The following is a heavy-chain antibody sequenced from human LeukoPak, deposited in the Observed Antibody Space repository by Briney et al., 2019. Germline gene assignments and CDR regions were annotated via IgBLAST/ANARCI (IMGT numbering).Heavy chain of an antibody. D-gene: IGHD6-19*01. CDR1: GFTFSSYS. V-gene: IGHV3-64*01. Sequence: PGRSLRLSCAASGFTFSSYSMHWVRQAPGKGLEYVSAINSNGINTYYGNSVKGRFTISRDNSKNTLSLQMGSLRAEDMAVYYCARKGIAVADYWGQGTLVTVSS. J-gene: IGHJ4*02. CDR2: INSNGINT. CDR3: ARKGIAVADY.